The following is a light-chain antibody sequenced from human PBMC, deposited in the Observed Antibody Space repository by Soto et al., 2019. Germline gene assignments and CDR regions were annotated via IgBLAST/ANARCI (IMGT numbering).Light chain of an antibody. CDR2: GAS. CDR1: QSVSSY. CDR3: QQRSSWFT. V-gene: IGKV3-11*01. J-gene: IGKJ2*01. Sequence: EIVLTQSPATLSLSPGERATLSCRASQSVSSYLAWYQQKPGQAPRLLIYGASNRATGIPARFSGSGSGTDFTLTISSLEPEDLAVYYCQQRSSWFTFGQGTKLEIK.